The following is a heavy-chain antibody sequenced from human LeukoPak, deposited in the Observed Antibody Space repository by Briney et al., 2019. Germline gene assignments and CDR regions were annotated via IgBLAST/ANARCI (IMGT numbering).Heavy chain of an antibody. D-gene: IGHD2-15*01. Sequence: DPGGSLRLSCAASGFTVSSNYMSWVRRAPGKGLEWVSAISGSGGSTYYADSVKGRFTISRDNSKNTLYLQMNSLRAEDTAVYYCAKEDLGSGPSDYWGQGTLVTVSS. V-gene: IGHV3-23*01. CDR1: GFTVSSNY. CDR2: ISGSGGST. J-gene: IGHJ4*02. CDR3: AKEDLGSGPSDY.